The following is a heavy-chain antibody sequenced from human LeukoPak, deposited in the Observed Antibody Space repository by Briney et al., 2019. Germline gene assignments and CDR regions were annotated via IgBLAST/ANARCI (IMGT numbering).Heavy chain of an antibody. Sequence: GGSLRLSCAASGFSVSNTYMSWVRQAPGKGLEWVAKINEYGSETYYVDSVKGRSTISRDNAKNSLYLQMNSLRVEDTAVYYCARDLSYSGAWSYFDYWGQGTLVTVSS. D-gene: IGHD6-19*01. CDR2: INEYGSET. V-gene: IGHV3-7*05. J-gene: IGHJ4*02. CDR3: ARDLSYSGAWSYFDY. CDR1: GFSVSNTY.